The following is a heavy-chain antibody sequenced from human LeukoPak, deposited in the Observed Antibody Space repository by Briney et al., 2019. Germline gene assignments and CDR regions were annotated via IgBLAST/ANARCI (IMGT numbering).Heavy chain of an antibody. D-gene: IGHD3-16*01. CDR2: MNEDGREK. CDR3: ATYSHWVAGDV. CDR1: GFTFRESW. V-gene: IGHV3-7*01. J-gene: IGHJ6*02. Sequence: GGSLRLSCAASGFTFRESWMSWVRQAPGKGLEWVANMNEDGREKDCVDSVKGRFTISRDNARKSLYLQMSRLRAEDTAVYYCATYSHWVAGDVWGPGTTVTVSS.